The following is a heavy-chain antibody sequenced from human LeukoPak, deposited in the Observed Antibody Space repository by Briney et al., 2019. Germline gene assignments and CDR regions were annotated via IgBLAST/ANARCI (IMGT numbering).Heavy chain of an antibody. CDR2: INPNSGGT. V-gene: IGHV1-2*02. J-gene: IGHJ4*02. D-gene: IGHD1-26*01. Sequence: VASVKVSCKASGYTFTGYYIHWVRQAPGQGLEWMGWINPNSGGTNYAQKFQGRVTMTRDTSISTAYMELSRLRSDDTAVYYCARIGGWELPTPYYFDYWGQGTLVTVSS. CDR3: ARIGGWELPTPYYFDY. CDR1: GYTFTGYY.